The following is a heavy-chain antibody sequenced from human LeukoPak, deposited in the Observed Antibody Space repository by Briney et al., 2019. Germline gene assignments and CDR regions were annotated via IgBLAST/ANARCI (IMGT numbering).Heavy chain of an antibody. CDR3: AKDRSGYYASGSYYNSFDF. Sequence: GRSLRLSCAASGFIFDDYAMHWVRQAPGKGLEWVSGISWNSGSIGYADSVKGRFTISRDNAKNSLFLQMNSLRGEDTAFYYCAKDRSGYYASGSYYNSFDFWGQGTLVTVSS. CDR1: GFIFDDYA. D-gene: IGHD3-10*01. CDR2: ISWNSGSI. V-gene: IGHV3-9*01. J-gene: IGHJ4*02.